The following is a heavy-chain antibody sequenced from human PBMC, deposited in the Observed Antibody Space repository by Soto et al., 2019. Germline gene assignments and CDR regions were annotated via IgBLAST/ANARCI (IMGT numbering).Heavy chain of an antibody. V-gene: IGHV1-69*06. CDR2: IIPIFGTA. CDR3: ARERGYYQKSYDY. Sequence: QVQLVPPGAEVKKPGSSVKVSCKASGGTFSSYAISWVRQAPGHGLEWMGGIIPIFGTANYAQKFQGRVTVTADKSTSTAYMELCSLRSEDTAVDYCARERGYYQKSYDYGGQGTMVTVSS. CDR1: GGTFSSYA. J-gene: IGHJ4*02. D-gene: IGHD1-26*01.